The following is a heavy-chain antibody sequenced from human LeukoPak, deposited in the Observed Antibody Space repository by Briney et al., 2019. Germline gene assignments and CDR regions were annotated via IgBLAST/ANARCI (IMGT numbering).Heavy chain of an antibody. Sequence: GASVKVSCKASGYTFSDYDVNWVGQAPGKGREGRGWMNHNSGNTGYAHNFQGRVTMTRNTSISTAYMELSSLRSEDTAVYYCARGNYYGSGRVKFDPWGQGTLVTVSA. CDR1: GYTFSDYD. D-gene: IGHD3-10*01. J-gene: IGHJ5*02. CDR3: ARGNYYGSGRVKFDP. CDR2: MNHNSGNT. V-gene: IGHV1-8*01.